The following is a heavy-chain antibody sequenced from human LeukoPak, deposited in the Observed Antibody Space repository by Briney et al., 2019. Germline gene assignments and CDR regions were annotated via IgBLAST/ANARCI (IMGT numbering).Heavy chain of an antibody. J-gene: IGHJ4*02. Sequence: ASETLSLTCTVSNSSISSYYWNWIRQTPGKGLEWLGYIHHSGSTNYNPSLESRVTISLDTSKKQIFLRLRSVTAADTAMYYCARGIAVAEGYFDYWGQGTLVTVSS. D-gene: IGHD6-19*01. CDR2: IHHSGST. CDR3: ARGIAVAEGYFDY. CDR1: NSSISSYY. V-gene: IGHV4-4*09.